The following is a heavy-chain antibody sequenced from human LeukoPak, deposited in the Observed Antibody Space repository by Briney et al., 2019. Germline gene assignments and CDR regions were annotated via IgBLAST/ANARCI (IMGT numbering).Heavy chain of an antibody. CDR2: MNPNSGNT. Sequence: ASVKVSCKASGYTFTSYDINWVRQATGQGLEWMGWMNPNSGNTGYAQKFQGRVTMTRNTSISTAYMELSSLRSEDTAVYYCASPSSSSVYYYGMDVWGQGTTVTVSS. D-gene: IGHD6-6*01. CDR3: ASPSSSSVYYYGMDV. V-gene: IGHV1-8*01. J-gene: IGHJ6*02. CDR1: GYTFTSYD.